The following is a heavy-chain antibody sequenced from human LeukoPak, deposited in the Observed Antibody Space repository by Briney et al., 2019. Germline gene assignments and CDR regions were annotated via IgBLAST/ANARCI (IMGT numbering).Heavy chain of an antibody. CDR3: ARELLLGYCSGGSCYGGY. Sequence: PGGSLRLSCAASGFTFSSYAISWVRQAPGKGLEWVSGISGSGGTTYYADSVKGRFTISRDNSKNTLYLQMNSLRAEDTAIYYCARELLLGYCSGGSCYGGYWGQGTLVTVSS. CDR2: ISGSGGTT. D-gene: IGHD2-15*01. V-gene: IGHV3-23*01. CDR1: GFTFSSYA. J-gene: IGHJ4*02.